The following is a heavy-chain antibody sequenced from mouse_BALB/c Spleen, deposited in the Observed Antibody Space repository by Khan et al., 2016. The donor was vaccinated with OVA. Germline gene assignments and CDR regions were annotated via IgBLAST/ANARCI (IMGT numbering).Heavy chain of an antibody. CDR1: GFTFTDYY. J-gene: IGHJ3*01. D-gene: IGHD1-2*01. V-gene: IGHV7-3*02. CDR3: ARVDYGYGFAY. CDR2: IRKKASGYTT. Sequence: EVELVESGGGLVQPGGSLRLSCATSGFTFTDYYMNWVRQPPGKALEWLGFIRKKASGYTTEYSPSVKGRFTISSDNSQSILYLQMNTLVAEDRATYYCARVDYGYGFAYWGQGTLVTVSA.